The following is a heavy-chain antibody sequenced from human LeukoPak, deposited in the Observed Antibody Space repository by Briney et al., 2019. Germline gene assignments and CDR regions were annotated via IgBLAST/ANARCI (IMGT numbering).Heavy chain of an antibody. J-gene: IGHJ4*02. Sequence: SETLSLTCTVSGGSISSSSYYWGWIRQPPGKGLEWIGSIYYSGSTYYNPSLKSRDTISVDKSKNQFSLKLSSLTAADTAVYYCAKGMYNYESSGFDYWGQGTLVTVSS. CDR2: IYYSGST. D-gene: IGHD3-22*01. V-gene: IGHV4-39*07. CDR1: GGSISSSSYY. CDR3: AKGMYNYESSGFDY.